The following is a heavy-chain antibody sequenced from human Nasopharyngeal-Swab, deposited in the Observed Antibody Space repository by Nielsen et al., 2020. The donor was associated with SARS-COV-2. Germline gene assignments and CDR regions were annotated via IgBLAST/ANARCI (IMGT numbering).Heavy chain of an antibody. CDR2: IKQDGSEK. D-gene: IGHD2-21*01. Sequence: GESLKISCAASGFTFSSYWMSWVRQAPGKGLEWVANIKQDGSEKYYVDSVKGRFTISRDNAKNSLYLQMNSLRAEDTAVYYCARDRFRGYFDYWGQGTLVTVSS. CDR1: GFTFSSYW. CDR3: ARDRFRGYFDY. J-gene: IGHJ4*02. V-gene: IGHV3-7*01.